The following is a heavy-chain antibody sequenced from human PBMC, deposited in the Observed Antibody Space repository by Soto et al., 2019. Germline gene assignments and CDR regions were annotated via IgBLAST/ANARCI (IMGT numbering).Heavy chain of an antibody. J-gene: IGHJ6*02. Sequence: SETLSLTCTVSDGSVSSSSYSWIWIRQPPVKGLEWIGHIHHSGSTKYNPSLESRVTISADTSKNQLSLRLKSVTAEDNAVYYCARDPDILDSPPRSPHFYYAMDVWGQGTKVTVSS. CDR1: DGSVSSSSYS. CDR3: ARDPDILDSPPRSPHFYYAMDV. V-gene: IGHV4-61*01. D-gene: IGHD3-9*01. CDR2: IHHSGST.